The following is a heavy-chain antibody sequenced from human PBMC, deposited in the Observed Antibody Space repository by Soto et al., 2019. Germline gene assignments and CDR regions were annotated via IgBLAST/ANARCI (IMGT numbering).Heavy chain of an antibody. J-gene: IGHJ2*01. D-gene: IGHD3-3*01. CDR1: GYTFTSYG. CDR3: ARAAKPYYDFWSGYYTQPGDY. Sequence: ASVKVSCKASGYTFTSYGISWVRQAPGQGLEWMGWISAYNGNTNYAQKLQGRVTMTTDTSTSTAYMELRSLRSDDTAVYYCARAAKPYYDFWSGYYTQPGDYRGR. CDR2: ISAYNGNT. V-gene: IGHV1-18*04.